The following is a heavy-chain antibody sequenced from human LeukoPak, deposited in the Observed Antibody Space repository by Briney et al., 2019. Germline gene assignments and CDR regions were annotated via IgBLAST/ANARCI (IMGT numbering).Heavy chain of an antibody. D-gene: IGHD6-13*01. CDR2: ISASGGDT. CDR3: AKDAAGPEY. V-gene: IGHV3-23*01. J-gene: IGHJ4*02. CDR1: GLTFSSYS. Sequence: GGSLRSSCVVSGLTFSSYSMSWVRQAPGKGLDWVSGISASGGDTWYPDSVKGRFTISRDNSKNTLFLQMSSLRVEDTAMYYCAKDAAGPEYWGQGTLVTVSS.